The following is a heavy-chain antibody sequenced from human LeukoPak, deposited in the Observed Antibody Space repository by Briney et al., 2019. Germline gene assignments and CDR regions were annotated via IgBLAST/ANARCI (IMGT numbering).Heavy chain of an antibody. CDR2: IYYSGST. Sequence: SETPSLTCTVSGGSISSYYWSWIRQPPGKGLEWIGYIYYSGSTNYNPSLKSRVTIPVDTSKKQFSLKLSSVTAADTAVYYCAGGVRIYYFDYWGQGTLVTVSS. CDR3: AGGVRIYYFDY. D-gene: IGHD3-3*01. V-gene: IGHV4-59*01. CDR1: GGSISSYY. J-gene: IGHJ4*02.